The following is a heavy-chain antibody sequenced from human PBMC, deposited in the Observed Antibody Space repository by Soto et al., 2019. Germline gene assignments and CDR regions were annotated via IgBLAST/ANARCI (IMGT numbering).Heavy chain of an antibody. V-gene: IGHV1-46*01. Sequence: VASVKVSCKVSGYTFTSYYMHWVRQAPGQGLEWMGIINPSGGSTSYAQKFQGRVTMTRDTSTSTVYMELSSLRSEDTAVYYCARAGKWLVAVGDAFDIWGQGTMVTVSS. CDR1: GYTFTSYY. J-gene: IGHJ3*02. D-gene: IGHD6-19*01. CDR3: ARAGKWLVAVGDAFDI. CDR2: INPSGGST.